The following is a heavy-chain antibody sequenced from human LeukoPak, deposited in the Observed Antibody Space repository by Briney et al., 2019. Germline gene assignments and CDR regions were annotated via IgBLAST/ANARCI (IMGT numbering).Heavy chain of an antibody. D-gene: IGHD3-10*01. CDR1: GGSISSYY. CDR3: ARTPPYGSGSYGAFDI. CDR2: FYYSGST. J-gene: IGHJ3*02. V-gene: IGHV4-59*01. Sequence: PSETLSLTCTVSGGSISSYYWSWIRQPPGKGLEWIGYFYYSGSTNYNPSLKSRVTISVDTSKNQFSLKLSSVTAADTAVYYCARTPPYGSGSYGAFDIWGQGTMVTVSS.